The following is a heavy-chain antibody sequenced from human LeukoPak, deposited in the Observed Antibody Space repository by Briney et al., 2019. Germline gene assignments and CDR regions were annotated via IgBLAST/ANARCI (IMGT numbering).Heavy chain of an antibody. J-gene: IGHJ4*02. CDR1: GFTFSSYT. Sequence: GGSLRLSCAASGFTFSSYTMNWVRQAPGKGLEWVSIISSGSSYIHYADSVKGRFTISRDNAKNSLYLQMNSLRAEDTGVYYCARDLQEDAIPPLGYWGQGTLVTVSS. CDR2: ISSGSSYI. CDR3: ARDLQEDAIPPLGY. V-gene: IGHV3-21*01. D-gene: IGHD2-8*01.